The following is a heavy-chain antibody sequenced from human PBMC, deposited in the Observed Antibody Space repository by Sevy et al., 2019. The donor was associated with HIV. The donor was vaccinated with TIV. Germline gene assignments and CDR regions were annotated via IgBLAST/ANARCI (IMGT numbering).Heavy chain of an antibody. V-gene: IGHV1-18*01. CDR3: VRGRASGIIMFHFEY. CDR1: GYIFSTYE. Sequence: ASVQVSCKTSGYIFSTYEVIWVRQAPGQELEWMGWINPYDGDTTYAKKFRGSVRMTTHTSTSTAYMELSGLTSDDAGVYYCVRGRASGIIMFHFEYWAEGTRVTVSS. J-gene: IGHJ4*02. CDR2: INPYDGDT. D-gene: IGHD3-3*02.